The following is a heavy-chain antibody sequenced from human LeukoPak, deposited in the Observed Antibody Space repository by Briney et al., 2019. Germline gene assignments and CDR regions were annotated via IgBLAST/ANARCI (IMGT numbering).Heavy chain of an antibody. D-gene: IGHD2-21*02. Sequence: GGSLRLSCAASGFTFYTYAMNWVRPAPGKGLQWVAAISGSGGTTYYADSVEGRFTISRDNSKNTVYLQLSSLRAEDTAVYYCAKDASDFLVDSWGQGNLVTVSS. CDR2: ISGSGGTT. V-gene: IGHV3-23*01. J-gene: IGHJ4*02. CDR3: AKDASDFLVDS. CDR1: GFTFYTYA.